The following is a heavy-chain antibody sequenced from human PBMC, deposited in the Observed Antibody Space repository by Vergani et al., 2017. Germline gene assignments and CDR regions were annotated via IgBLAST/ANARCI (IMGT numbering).Heavy chain of an antibody. CDR1: GGTFSGYY. J-gene: IGHJ4*02. D-gene: IGHD1-26*01. V-gene: IGHV4-34*08. Sequence: QVQLQQWGAGLLKPSETLSLTCAVYGGTFSGYYWSWIRQPPGKGLEWIGEINHSGSTNYNPSLKRRVTISVDTSKNQFSLKLGSVTAADTAVYYCACRGVGATTIDYWGQGTLVTVSS. CDR3: ACRGVGATTIDY. CDR2: INHSGST.